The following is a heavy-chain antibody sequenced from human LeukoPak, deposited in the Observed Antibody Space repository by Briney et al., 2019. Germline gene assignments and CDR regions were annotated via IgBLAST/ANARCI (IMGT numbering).Heavy chain of an antibody. CDR2: IYYSGST. V-gene: IGHV4-39*01. D-gene: IGHD2-2*01. CDR3: ARIYCSSTSCNGEGFDP. Sequence: SETLSLTCTVSGGSISSSSYYWGWIRQPPGKGLEWIGSIYYSGSTYYNPSLKSRVTISVDTSKNQFSLKLRSVTAADTAVYYCARIYCSSTSCNGEGFDPWGQGTLVTVSS. CDR1: GGSISSSSYY. J-gene: IGHJ5*02.